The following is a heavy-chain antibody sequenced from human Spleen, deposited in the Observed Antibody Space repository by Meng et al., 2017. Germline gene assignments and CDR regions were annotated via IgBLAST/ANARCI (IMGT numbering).Heavy chain of an antibody. V-gene: IGHV4-4*03. D-gene: IGHD2-21*01. CDR3: VRNEGYSFGA. Sequence: QVHLDASGPGLVKPPGTLSLTCAVSGDSISSRDRWSWVRQPPGKGLEWIGEISQGSGRTNYNPSLKSRVTISLDKSKNQFSLNVNSVTAADTAVYYCVRNEGYSFGAWGQGTLVTVSS. J-gene: IGHJ5*02. CDR2: ISQGSGRT. CDR1: GDSISSRDR.